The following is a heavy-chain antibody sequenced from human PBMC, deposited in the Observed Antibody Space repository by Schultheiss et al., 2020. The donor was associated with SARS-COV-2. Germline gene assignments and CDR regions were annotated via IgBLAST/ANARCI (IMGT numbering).Heavy chain of an antibody. CDR1: GGSFSGYY. Sequence: ESLKISCAVYGGSFSGYYWSWIRQPPGKGLEWIGEINHSGSTNYNPSLKSRVTISVDTSKNQFSLKLSSVTAADTAVYYCARFSASSIAATFDYWGQGTLVTVSS. CDR2: INHSGST. CDR3: ARFSASSIAATFDY. J-gene: IGHJ4*02. V-gene: IGHV4-34*01. D-gene: IGHD6-13*01.